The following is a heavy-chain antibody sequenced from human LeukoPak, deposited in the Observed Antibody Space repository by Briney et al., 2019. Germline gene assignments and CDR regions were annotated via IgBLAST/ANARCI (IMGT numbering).Heavy chain of an antibody. V-gene: IGHV3-23*01. CDR1: GFTFSSYA. J-gene: IGHJ4*02. Sequence: GGSLRLSCAASGFTFSSYAMSWVRQAPGKGLEWVSAISGSGVGTYYADSVRGRFTISRDNSKNTLYLQMNSLRAEDTAVYYCAKEVHSSGYYSDYWGQGTLVTVSS. CDR3: AKEVHSSGYYSDY. CDR2: ISGSGVGT. D-gene: IGHD3-22*01.